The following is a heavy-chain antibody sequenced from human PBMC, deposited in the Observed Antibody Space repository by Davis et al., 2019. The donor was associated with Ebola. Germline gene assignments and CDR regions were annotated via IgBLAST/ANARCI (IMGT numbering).Heavy chain of an antibody. CDR1: GFTFGDYA. CDR2: IRNKVHGVAT. V-gene: IGHV3-49*04. Sequence: GESLKISCTVYGFTFGDYAMSWVRQAPGKGLEWVGFIRNKVHGVATEYAASVKGRFTISRDDSKSVASLQMNSPKIEDTAVYYCTRVISWGSLDYWGQGTLVTVSS. CDR3: TRVISWGSLDY. D-gene: IGHD3-16*01. J-gene: IGHJ4*02.